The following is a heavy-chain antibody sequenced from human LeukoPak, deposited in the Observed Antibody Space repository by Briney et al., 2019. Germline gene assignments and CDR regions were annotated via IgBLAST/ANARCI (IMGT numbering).Heavy chain of an antibody. Sequence: PGGSLRLSCAASGLTFSSYAMHWVRQAPGKGLEWVAVISYDGSNKYYADSVKGRFTISRDNSKNTLYLQMNSLRAEDTAVYYCARVRAGDHYYGSGSYYWDYGMDVWGQGTTVTVSS. CDR2: ISYDGSNK. CDR3: ARVRAGDHYYGSGSYYWDYGMDV. J-gene: IGHJ6*02. CDR1: GLTFSSYA. D-gene: IGHD3-10*01. V-gene: IGHV3-30-3*01.